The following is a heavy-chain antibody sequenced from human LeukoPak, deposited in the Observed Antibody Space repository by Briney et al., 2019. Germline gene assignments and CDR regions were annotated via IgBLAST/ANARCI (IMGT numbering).Heavy chain of an antibody. D-gene: IGHD3-10*01. CDR2: INHSGST. V-gene: IGHV4-34*01. J-gene: IGHJ3*02. CDR1: GGPFSGYY. Sequence: PSETLSLTCVVYGGPFSGYYWSWIRQPPGKGLEGIGEINHSGSTNYNPSLKSRVTISVDTSKNQSSLKLSSVTAADTAVYYCARIDAMVRGVNDAFDIWGQGTMVTVSS. CDR3: ARIDAMVRGVNDAFDI.